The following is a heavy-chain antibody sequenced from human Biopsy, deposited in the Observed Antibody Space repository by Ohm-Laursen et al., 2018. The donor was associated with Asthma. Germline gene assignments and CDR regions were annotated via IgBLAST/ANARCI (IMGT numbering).Heavy chain of an antibody. CDR3: ARDFVDSAMDYFDY. V-gene: IGHV4-61*01. J-gene: IGHJ4*02. D-gene: IGHD5-18*01. CDR1: GGSVSSGSHY. CDR2: ISYSGST. Sequence: GTLSLTCTVSGGSVSSGSHYWSWNRQPPGKGLEWIGYISYSGSTNYNPSLKSRVTISVDTSKNQFSLKLSSVTAADTAVYYCARDFVDSAMDYFDYWGQGTLVTVSS.